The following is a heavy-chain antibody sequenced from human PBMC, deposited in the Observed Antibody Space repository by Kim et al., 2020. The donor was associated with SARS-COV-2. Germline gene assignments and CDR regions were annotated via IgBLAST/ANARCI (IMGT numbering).Heavy chain of an antibody. CDR2: IYYSGST. J-gene: IGHJ4*02. Sequence: SETLSLTCTVSGGSISSSSYYWGWIRQPPGKGLEWIGSIYYSGSTYYNPSLKSRVTISVDTSKNQFSLKLSSVTAADTAVYYCARQRSLRYFDWLLYGDYLVQATLLAVSS. V-gene: IGHV4-39*01. CDR1: GGSISSSSYY. D-gene: IGHD3-9*01. CDR3: ARQRSLRYFDWLLYGDY.